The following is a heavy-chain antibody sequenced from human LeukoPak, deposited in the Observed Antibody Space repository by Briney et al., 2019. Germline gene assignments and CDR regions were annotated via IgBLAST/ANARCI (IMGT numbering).Heavy chain of an antibody. CDR2: INHSGST. Sequence: SETLSLTCAVYGGSFSGYYWSWIRQPPGKGLEWIGEINHSGSTNYNPSLKSRVTISVDTSKNQFSLKLSSVTAADTAVYYCARDFSGWYARGRGWFDPWGQRTLVTVSS. CDR1: GGSFSGYY. J-gene: IGHJ5*02. D-gene: IGHD6-19*01. CDR3: ARDFSGWYARGRGWFDP. V-gene: IGHV4-34*01.